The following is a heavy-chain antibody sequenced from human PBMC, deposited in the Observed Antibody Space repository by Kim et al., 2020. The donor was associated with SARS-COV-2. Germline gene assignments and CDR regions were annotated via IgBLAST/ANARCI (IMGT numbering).Heavy chain of an antibody. D-gene: IGHD4-17*01. V-gene: IGHV3-66*01. CDR3: ARCLVGDYRYYGMDG. J-gene: IGHJ6*02. Sequence: GGSLRLSCAASGFTVSSNYMSWVRQAPGKGLEWVSAIYSGGSTYYADSVKGRFTISRDNSKNTLYLQMNNRRAEDTAAYYCARCLVGDYRYYGMDGWGQG. CDR2: IYSGGST. CDR1: GFTVSSNY.